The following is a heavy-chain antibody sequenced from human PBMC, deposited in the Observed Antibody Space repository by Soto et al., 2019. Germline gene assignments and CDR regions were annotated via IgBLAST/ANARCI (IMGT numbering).Heavy chain of an antibody. CDR2: IWYDGTQK. J-gene: IGHJ4*02. D-gene: IGHD4-17*01. CDR3: ARAGGTTVTGLWHFDS. V-gene: IGHV3-33*01. Sequence: GGSLRLSCAASGFTFNTYSMHWVRQPPGKGLEWLAAIWYDGTQKYYADSVKGRFIISRDNSKKTLYLEMNSLRAEDTAVYYCARAGGTTVTGLWHFDSWGRGTLVTVSS. CDR1: GFTFNTYS.